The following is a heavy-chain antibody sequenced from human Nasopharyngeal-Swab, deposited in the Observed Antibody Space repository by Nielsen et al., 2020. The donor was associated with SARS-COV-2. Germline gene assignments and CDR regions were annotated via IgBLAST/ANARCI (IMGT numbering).Heavy chain of an antibody. J-gene: IGHJ3*02. CDR2: IYSGGST. D-gene: IGHD2-15*01. V-gene: IGHV3-53*01. CDR3: ARDYCSGGSCTDAFDI. Sequence: GESLKISCAASGFTVSSNYMSWVRQAPGKGLEWVSVIYSGGSTYYADSVKGRFTISRDNSKNTLYLQMNSLRAEDTAVYYCARDYCSGGSCTDAFDIWGQGTMVTVSS. CDR1: GFTVSSNY.